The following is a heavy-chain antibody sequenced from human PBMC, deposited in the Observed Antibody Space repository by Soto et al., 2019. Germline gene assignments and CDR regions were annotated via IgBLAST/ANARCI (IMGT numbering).Heavy chain of an antibody. CDR2: ICYSGST. Sequence: SETLSLTCSVSGGSISSSYWSWIRQPPGKGLEWIGYICYSGSTNYNPSLKSRATTSVDTSKNQFSLKLNSVTAADTAVYYCASLVHCSGGSCYSGSYFQHWGQGTLVTVSS. CDR3: ASLVHCSGGSCYSGSYFQH. D-gene: IGHD2-15*01. CDR1: GGSISSSY. V-gene: IGHV4-59*08. J-gene: IGHJ1*01.